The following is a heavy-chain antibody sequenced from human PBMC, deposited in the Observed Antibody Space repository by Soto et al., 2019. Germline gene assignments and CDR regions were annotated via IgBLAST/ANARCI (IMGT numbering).Heavy chain of an antibody. CDR2: IYDSGST. D-gene: IGHD2-8*01. CDR1: GGSISSGDYY. V-gene: IGHV4-30-4*01. CDR3: ARDNGVGP. J-gene: IGHJ5*02. Sequence: QVQLQESDPGLVKPSQTLSLTCTVSGGSISSGDYYWSWIRQPPGKGLEWIGYIYDSGSTYYNSSLKSRVNIALDTSKNQFSLKLTSVTAADTAVYYCARDNGVGPWGQGTLVTVSS.